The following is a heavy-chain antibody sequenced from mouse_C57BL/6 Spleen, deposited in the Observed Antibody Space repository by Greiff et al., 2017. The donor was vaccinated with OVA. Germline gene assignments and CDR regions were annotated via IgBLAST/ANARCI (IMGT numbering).Heavy chain of an antibody. CDR1: GFTFSDYG. V-gene: IGHV5-17*01. CDR2: ISSGSSTI. D-gene: IGHD2-3*01. J-gene: IGHJ2*01. CDR3: ARIYDGYFYYFDY. Sequence: EVKVVESGGGLVKPGGSLKLSCAASGFTFSDYGMHWVRQAPEKGLEWVAYISSGSSTIYYADTVKGRFTISRDNAKNTLFLQMTSLRSEDTAMYYCARIYDGYFYYFDYWGQGTTLTVSS.